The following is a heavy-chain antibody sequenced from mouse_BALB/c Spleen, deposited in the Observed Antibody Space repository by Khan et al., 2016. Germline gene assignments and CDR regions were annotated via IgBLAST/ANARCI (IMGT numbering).Heavy chain of an antibody. CDR3: ARGYLFAY. CDR1: GYTFTSYW. J-gene: IGHJ3*01. Sequence: QVQLKQSGAELAKPGASVKMSCKASGYTFTSYWMHWVKQRPGQGLEWIGYINPSTGYTEYNQKFKDKATLTADKSSSTAYMQLSSLTSEDSAVYYCARGYLFAYWGQGTLVTVSA. D-gene: IGHD2-2*01. CDR2: INPSTGYT. V-gene: IGHV1-7*01.